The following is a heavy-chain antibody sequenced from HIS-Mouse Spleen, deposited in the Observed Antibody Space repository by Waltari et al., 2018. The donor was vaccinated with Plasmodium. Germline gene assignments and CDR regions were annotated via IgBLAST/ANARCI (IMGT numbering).Heavy chain of an antibody. D-gene: IGHD6-13*01. CDR1: GFTVSSNY. J-gene: IGHJ4*01. V-gene: IGHV3-53*02. CDR2: IFDGGRP. Sequence: EVQLVETGGGLIQPGGSLRLSCAASGFTVSSNYMSWVRQAPGKGSGCVFVIFDGGRPHYADSVKGRFTIFRDNSKNTLYLSMNGLRTADTAVYYCARGNSRYWSSWYLFDFWGHGTLVTVSS. CDR3: ARGNSRYWSSWYLFDF.